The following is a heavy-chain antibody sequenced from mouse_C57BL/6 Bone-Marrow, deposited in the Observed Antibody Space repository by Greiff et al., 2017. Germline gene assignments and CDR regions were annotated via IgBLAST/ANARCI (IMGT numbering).Heavy chain of an antibody. J-gene: IGHJ2*01. CDR2: INPSSGYT. CDR1: GYTFTSYW. CDR3: ARGQLRPLDY. Sequence: QVQLQQSGAELAKPGASVQLSCKASGYTFTSYWMHWVKQRPGQGLEWIGYINPSSGYTKYNQKFKDKATLTAEKSSSTAYMQLSSLTYEDSAVYYCARGQLRPLDYWGQGTTLTVSS. D-gene: IGHD3-2*02. V-gene: IGHV1-7*01.